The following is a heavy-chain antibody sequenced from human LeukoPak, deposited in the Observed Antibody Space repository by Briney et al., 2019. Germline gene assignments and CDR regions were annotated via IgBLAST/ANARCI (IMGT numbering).Heavy chain of an antibody. V-gene: IGHV3-30*14. CDR3: ARDGDFTVTTEH. CDR1: GFTFSNYF. D-gene: IGHD4-17*01. Sequence: PGMSLRLSCEASGFTFSNYFMHWVRQAPGKGLEWVAFISYDGGSKNYADSVKGRFTISRDNSKNTLYLQMNSLRAEDTAVYYCARDGDFTVTTEHWGQGTLVTVSS. J-gene: IGHJ1*01. CDR2: ISYDGGSK.